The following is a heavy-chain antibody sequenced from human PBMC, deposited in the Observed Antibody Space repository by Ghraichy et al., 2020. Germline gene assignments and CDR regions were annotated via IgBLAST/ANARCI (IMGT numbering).Heavy chain of an antibody. CDR2: IYHSGST. Sequence: SETLSLTCAVSGGSISSSNWWSWVRQPPGKGLEWIGEIYHSGSTNYNPSLKSRVTISVDKSKNQFSLKLSSVTAADTAVYYCARLYGDYVSFFDLWGRGTLVTVSS. V-gene: IGHV4-4*02. D-gene: IGHD4-17*01. CDR1: GGSISSSNW. J-gene: IGHJ2*01. CDR3: ARLYGDYVSFFDL.